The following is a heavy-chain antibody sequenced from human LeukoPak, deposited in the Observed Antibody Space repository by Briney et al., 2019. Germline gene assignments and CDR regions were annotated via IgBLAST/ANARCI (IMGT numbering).Heavy chain of an antibody. CDR2: IYSGGRT. J-gene: IGHJ6*03. D-gene: IGHD2-2*01. CDR3: AREVVVPAAITYYYYYYMDV. CDR1: GFTVSSNY. Sequence: GGSLRLSCAASGFTVSSNYMSWVRQAPGKGLEWVSVIYSGGRTYYADSVKGRFTISRDNAKNSLYLQMNSLRAEDTAVYYCAREVVVPAAITYYYYYYMDVWGKGTTVTVSS. V-gene: IGHV3-53*01.